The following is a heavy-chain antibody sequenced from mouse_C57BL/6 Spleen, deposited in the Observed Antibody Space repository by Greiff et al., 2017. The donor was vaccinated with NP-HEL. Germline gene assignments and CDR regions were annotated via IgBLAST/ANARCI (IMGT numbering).Heavy chain of an antibody. CDR2: INPSTGGT. J-gene: IGHJ4*01. CDR1: GYSFTGYY. D-gene: IGHD2-4*01. Sequence: EVQLKESGPELVKPGASVKISCKASGYSFTGYYMNWVKQSPEKSLEWIGEINPSTGGTTYNQKFKAKATLTVDKSSSTAYMQLKSLTSEDSAVYYCARGIYYDSFYAMDYWGQGTSVTVSS. CDR3: ARGIYYDSFYAMDY. V-gene: IGHV1-42*01.